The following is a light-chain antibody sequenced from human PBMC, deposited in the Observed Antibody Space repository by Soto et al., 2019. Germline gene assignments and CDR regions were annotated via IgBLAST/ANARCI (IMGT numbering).Light chain of an antibody. CDR2: KAS. CDR1: QSISSW. V-gene: IGKV1-5*03. CDR3: QQYNSYSWT. Sequence: DIQMTQSPSTPSGSVGDRVTITFRASQSISSWLAWYQQKPGKAPKLLIYKASSLESGVPSRFSGSGSGTEFTLTISSLQPDDFATYYCQQYNSYSWTFGQGTKVDIK. J-gene: IGKJ1*01.